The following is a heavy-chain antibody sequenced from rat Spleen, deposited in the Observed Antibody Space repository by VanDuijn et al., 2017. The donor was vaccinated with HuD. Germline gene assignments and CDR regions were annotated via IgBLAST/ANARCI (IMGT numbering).Heavy chain of an antibody. Sequence: EVQLVESGGGLVQPGRSLKLSCAASGFTFSDYYMAWVRQAPAQGLEWVASITTGGAITSYRDSVKGRFTIPRDNAKSTLSLQMDSLRSEDTATYYCARRHYGYTDYFDYWGQGVMVTVSS. J-gene: IGHJ2*01. D-gene: IGHD1-9*01. CDR1: GFTFSDYY. CDR2: ITTGGAIT. V-gene: IGHV5-25*01. CDR3: ARRHYGYTDYFDY.